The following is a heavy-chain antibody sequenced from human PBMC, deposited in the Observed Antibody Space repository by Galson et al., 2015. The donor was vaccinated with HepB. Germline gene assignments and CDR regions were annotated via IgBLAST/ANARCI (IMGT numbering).Heavy chain of an antibody. D-gene: IGHD6-13*01. Sequence: SVKVSCKASGYTFTSYAMNWVRQAPGQGLEWMGWINTNTGNPTYAQGFTGRFVFSLDTSVSTAYLQISSLKAEDTAVYYCARAPAHGEQLAYYFDYWGQGTLVTVSS. CDR1: GYTFTSYA. V-gene: IGHV7-4-1*02. CDR2: INTNTGNP. CDR3: ARAPAHGEQLAYYFDY. J-gene: IGHJ4*02.